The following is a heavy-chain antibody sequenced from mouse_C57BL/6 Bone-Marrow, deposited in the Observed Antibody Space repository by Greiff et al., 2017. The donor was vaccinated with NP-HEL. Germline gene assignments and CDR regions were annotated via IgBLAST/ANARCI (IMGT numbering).Heavy chain of an antibody. CDR2: IDPENGDT. V-gene: IGHV14-4*01. D-gene: IGHD2-3*01. CDR3: TTMVTPY. Sequence: EVQLVESGAELVRPGASVKLSCTASGFNIKDDYMHWVKQRPEQGLEWIGWIDPENGDTEYASKFQGKATITADTSSNTAYLQLSSLTSEDTAVYYCTTMVTPYWGQGTTLTVSS. J-gene: IGHJ2*01. CDR1: GFNIKDDY.